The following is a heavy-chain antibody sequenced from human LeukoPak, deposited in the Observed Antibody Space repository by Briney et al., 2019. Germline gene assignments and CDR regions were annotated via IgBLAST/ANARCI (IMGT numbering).Heavy chain of an antibody. CDR3: ARSPTKRVTDDY. V-gene: IGHV4-39*07. Sequence: SETLSLTCTVSGGSISSSSYYWGWIRQPPGKGLEWIGSIYYSGSTYYNPSLKSRVTISVDKSKTQFSLTLTSVTAADTAVYFCARSPTKRVTDDYWGQGTLVTVSS. J-gene: IGHJ4*02. D-gene: IGHD5-18*01. CDR1: GGSISSSSYY. CDR2: IYYSGST.